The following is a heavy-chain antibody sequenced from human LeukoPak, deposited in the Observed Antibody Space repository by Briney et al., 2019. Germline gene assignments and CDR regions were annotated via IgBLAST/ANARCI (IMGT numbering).Heavy chain of an antibody. Sequence: SSETLSLTCTVSGGSIRSYFWSWIRQPPGKGLEWIGYVYYSGSTNYNPSLKSRVTISVDTSKKQLSLKLSSVTAADTAVYYCARRPDGTSHFDYWGQGTLVTVSS. D-gene: IGHD6-6*01. CDR2: VYYSGST. V-gene: IGHV4-59*08. CDR1: GGSIRSYF. J-gene: IGHJ4*02. CDR3: ARRPDGTSHFDY.